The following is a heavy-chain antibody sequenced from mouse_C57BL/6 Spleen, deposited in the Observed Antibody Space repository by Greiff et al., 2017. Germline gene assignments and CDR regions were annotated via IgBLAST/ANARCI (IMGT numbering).Heavy chain of an antibody. Sequence: QVQLQQPGAELVRPGSSVKLSCKASGYTFTSYWMHWVKQRPIQGLEWIGNIDPSDSETHCNQKFKDKATLTVDKSSSTAYMQLSSLTSEDSAVYYCARQGGSSYYAMDYWGQGTSVTVSS. D-gene: IGHD1-1*01. CDR3: ARQGGSSYYAMDY. CDR1: GYTFTSYW. J-gene: IGHJ4*01. V-gene: IGHV1-52*01. CDR2: IDPSDSET.